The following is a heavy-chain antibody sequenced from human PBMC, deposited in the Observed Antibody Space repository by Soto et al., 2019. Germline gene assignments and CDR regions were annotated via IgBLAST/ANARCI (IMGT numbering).Heavy chain of an antibody. J-gene: IGHJ6*02. CDR3: TRDPGYYGSGSFHYYGMDV. V-gene: IGHV3-49*04. D-gene: IGHD3-10*01. CDR1: GFTFGDYA. CDR2: IRSKAYGGTT. Sequence: SGGSLRLSCTASGFTFGDYAMSWVRQAPGKGLEWVGFIRSKAYGGTTEYAASVKGRFTISRDDSKSIAYLQMNSLKTEDTAVYYCTRDPGYYGSGSFHYYGMDVWGQGTTVT.